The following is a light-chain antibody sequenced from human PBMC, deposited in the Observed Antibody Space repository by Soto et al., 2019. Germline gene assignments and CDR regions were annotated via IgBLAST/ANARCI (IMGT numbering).Light chain of an antibody. CDR2: SAS. Sequence: DIQMTQSPPSLSASVGDRVTITCRASQGIGNSLDWYQQKPGTVTKLLIYSASTLQSGVPSRFSGSGSGTDSTLTISSLQPEDVAAYYCQKYNTVPATFGQGTRLEIK. J-gene: IGKJ5*01. CDR1: QGIGNS. V-gene: IGKV1-27*01. CDR3: QKYNTVPAT.